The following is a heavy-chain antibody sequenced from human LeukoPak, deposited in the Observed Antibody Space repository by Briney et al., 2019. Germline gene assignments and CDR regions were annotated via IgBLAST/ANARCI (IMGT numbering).Heavy chain of an antibody. D-gene: IGHD3-22*01. Sequence: GGSLRLSCAASGFTFSSYAMNWVRQVPGKGLEWVSGISGSGGSTYYADSVKGRFTVSRDTSKSTIYLQMNSLRVEDTAVYYCAKDEDNSGYFFGWDFWGQGPLVTVPT. CDR2: ISGSGGST. J-gene: IGHJ4*02. CDR1: GFTFSSYA. CDR3: AKDEDNSGYFFGWDF. V-gene: IGHV3-23*01.